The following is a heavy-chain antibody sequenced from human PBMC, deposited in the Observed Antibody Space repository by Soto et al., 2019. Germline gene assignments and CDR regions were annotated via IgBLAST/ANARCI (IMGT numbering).Heavy chain of an antibody. CDR3: ARGLDTPMFSATGY. J-gene: IGHJ4*01. V-gene: IGHV1-2*02. D-gene: IGHD5-18*01. CDR1: GYTFIAYY. CDR2: INPRSGGI. Sequence: SVKVSCKTSGYTFIAYYIQWVRQAPGQGLEWMGWINPRSGGINYAQKFQGRVTMTRDTSITTAYMELSSLRSDDTAVYYCARGLDTPMFSATGYWGQ.